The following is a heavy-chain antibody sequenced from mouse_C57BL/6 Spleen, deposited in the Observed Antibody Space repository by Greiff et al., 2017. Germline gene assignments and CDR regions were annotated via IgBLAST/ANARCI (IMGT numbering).Heavy chain of an antibody. CDR3: ARNYHEGYTAWFAY. V-gene: IGHV2-9-1*01. CDR2: IWTGGGT. D-gene: IGHD2-3*01. Sequence: VKVVESGPGLVAPSQSLSITCTVSGFSLTSYAISWVRQPPGKGLEWLGVIWTGGGTNYNSALKSRLSISKDNSKSQVFLKMNSLQTDDTARYYCARNYHEGYTAWFAYWGQGTLVTVSA. J-gene: IGHJ3*01. CDR1: GFSLTSYA.